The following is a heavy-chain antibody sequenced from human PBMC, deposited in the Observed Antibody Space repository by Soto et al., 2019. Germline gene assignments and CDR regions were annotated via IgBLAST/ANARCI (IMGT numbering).Heavy chain of an antibody. CDR2: IIPIFGTA. CDR1: GGTFSSYA. CDR3: ARVDGSGSPTSY. Sequence: QVQLVQSGAEVKKPGSSVKVSCKASGGTFSSYAISWVRQAPGQGLEWMGGIIPIFGTANYAQKFQGKVTFPPAEFTSTASMDRSSIRSEDTAVDYCARVDGSGSPTSYWSKRTLVTVST. D-gene: IGHD3-10*01. V-gene: IGHV1-69*01. J-gene: IGHJ4*02.